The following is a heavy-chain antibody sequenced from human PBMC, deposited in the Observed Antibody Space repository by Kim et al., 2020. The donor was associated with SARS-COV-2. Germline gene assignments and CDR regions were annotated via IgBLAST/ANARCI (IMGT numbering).Heavy chain of an antibody. D-gene: IGHD1-1*01. CDR3: AGGLLEATGYYYSYSGMDD. CDR2: ISAYNGNT. Sequence: ASVKVSCKASGYTFTSYGISWVRQAPGQGLEWMGWISAYNGNTNYAQKLQGRVTMTTDTSTSTAYMELRSLSSDDTAVYYCAGGLLEATGYYYSYSGMDDWGQGTTVTVSS. CDR1: GYTFTSYG. V-gene: IGHV1-18*01. J-gene: IGHJ6*02.